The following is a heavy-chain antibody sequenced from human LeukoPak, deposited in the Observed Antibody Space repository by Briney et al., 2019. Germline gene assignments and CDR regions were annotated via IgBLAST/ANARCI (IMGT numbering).Heavy chain of an antibody. D-gene: IGHD3-22*01. V-gene: IGHV3-48*04. CDR1: GFTFSTYS. J-gene: IGHJ4*02. CDR3: AREGFYYDSSGSLGPSGFDY. Sequence: PGGSLRLSCAASGFTFSTYSTNWVRQAPGKGLEWVSYVSSSSTMYYADSVKGRFTISRDNAKNSLYLQMNSLRAEDTAVYYCAREGFYYDSSGSLGPSGFDYWGQGTLVTVSS. CDR2: VSSSSTM.